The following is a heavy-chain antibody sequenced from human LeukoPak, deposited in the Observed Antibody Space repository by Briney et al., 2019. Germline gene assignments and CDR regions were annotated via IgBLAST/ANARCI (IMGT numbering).Heavy chain of an antibody. J-gene: IGHJ1*01. V-gene: IGHV3-66*02. CDR1: GFTVSSNY. CDR2: IYSGGST. Sequence: PGGSLRLSCAASGFTVSSNYMSWVRQPPGKGLEWVSVIYSGGSTYYADSVKGRFTISRDNSKNTLYLQMNSLRAEDTAVYYCARCSDSWSGYYVQHWGQGTLVTVSS. D-gene: IGHD3-3*01. CDR3: ARCSDSWSGYYVQH.